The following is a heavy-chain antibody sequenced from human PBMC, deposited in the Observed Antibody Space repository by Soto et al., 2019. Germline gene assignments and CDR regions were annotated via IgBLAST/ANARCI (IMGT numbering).Heavy chain of an antibody. D-gene: IGHD3-3*01. CDR2: ISGSGANT. CDR3: AKNRGGGGTKTIYYYGLDV. V-gene: IGHV3-23*01. J-gene: IGHJ6*02. Sequence: EVQLLESGGGLVQPGGSLRLSCAASGFTFSNYAMTWVRQAPGEGLEWVSGISGSGANTYYADSVKGRFTISRDNSKNTLYLQVNSLRAEDTAVFYCAKNRGGGGTKTIYYYGLDVWGQGTTVTVSS. CDR1: GFTFSNYA.